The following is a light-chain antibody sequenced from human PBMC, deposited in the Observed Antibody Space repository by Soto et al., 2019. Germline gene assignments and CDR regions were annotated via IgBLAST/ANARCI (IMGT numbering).Light chain of an antibody. CDR3: SSYTSSSTLYV. V-gene: IGLV2-14*01. Sequence: LTQPPSVSVAPGQTARITCGGNNIGSKSVHWYQQHPGKAPKLMIYEVSNRPSGVSNRFSGSKSGNTASLTISGLQAEDEADYYCSSYTSSSTLYVFGTGTKLTVL. CDR1: NIGSKS. CDR2: EVS. J-gene: IGLJ1*01.